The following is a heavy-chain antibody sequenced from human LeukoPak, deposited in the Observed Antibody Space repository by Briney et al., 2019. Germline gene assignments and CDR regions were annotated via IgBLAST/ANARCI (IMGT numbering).Heavy chain of an antibody. Sequence: ASVKVSCKVSGYTLTELCMHWVRQAPGKGLEWMGGFDPEDGETIYAQKFQGRVTMTEDTSTDTAYMELSSLRSEDTAVYYRATGMVTTSGYAHWYFDLWGRGTLVTVSS. CDR2: FDPEDGET. V-gene: IGHV1-24*01. CDR1: GYTLTELC. CDR3: ATGMVTTSGYAHWYFDL. J-gene: IGHJ2*01. D-gene: IGHD4-17*01.